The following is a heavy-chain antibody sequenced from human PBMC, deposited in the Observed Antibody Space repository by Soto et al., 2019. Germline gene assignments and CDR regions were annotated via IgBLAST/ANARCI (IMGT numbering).Heavy chain of an antibody. CDR1: GFTFSSYS. CDR2: ISSSSSYI. J-gene: IGHJ6*02. V-gene: IGHV3-21*01. CDR3: ARDLSSGWSGVRYYYYGMDV. Sequence: GGSLRLSCAASGFTFSSYSMNWVRQAPGKGLEWVSSISSSSSYIYYADSVKGRFTISRDNAKNSLYLQMNSLRAEDTAVYYCARDLSSGWSGVRYYYYGMDVWGQGTTVTVSS. D-gene: IGHD6-19*01.